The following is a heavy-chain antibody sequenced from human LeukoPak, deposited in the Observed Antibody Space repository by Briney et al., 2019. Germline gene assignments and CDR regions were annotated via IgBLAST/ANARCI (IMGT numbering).Heavy chain of an antibody. CDR2: IYSGAST. J-gene: IGHJ4*02. CDR1: VFTVSSNY. CDR3: ARVSAMTTIDY. V-gene: IGHV3-53*01. Sequence: GGSLRLSCSASVFTVSSNYMSWVRQAPGRGLEWVSVIYSGASTYYADSVKGRFTISRDNSKNTLYLQMNSLRAEDTAVYYCARVSAMTTIDYWGQGTLVTVSS. D-gene: IGHD4-11*01.